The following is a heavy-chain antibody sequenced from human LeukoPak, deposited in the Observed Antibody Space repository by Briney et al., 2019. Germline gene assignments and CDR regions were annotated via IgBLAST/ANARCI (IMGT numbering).Heavy chain of an antibody. D-gene: IGHD2-15*01. V-gene: IGHV1-8*01. Sequence: ASMKVSCKASGYTFTSYDINWVRQATGQGLEWMGWMNPNSGNTGYAQKFQGRVTMTRNTSISTAYMELSSLRSEDTAVYYCARGNRYCSGGSCRYLFDYWGQGTLVTVSS. CDR2: MNPNSGNT. CDR3: ARGNRYCSGGSCRYLFDY. CDR1: GYTFTSYD. J-gene: IGHJ4*02.